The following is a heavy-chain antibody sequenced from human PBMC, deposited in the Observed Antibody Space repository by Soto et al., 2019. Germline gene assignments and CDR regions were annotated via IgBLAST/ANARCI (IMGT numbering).Heavy chain of an antibody. D-gene: IGHD1-1*01. J-gene: IGHJ4*02. CDR2: ISLSGYVN. CDR3: GRRWNGFDY. CDR1: GFIFGDYA. Sequence: QVRLVESGGDLVKPGGSLRLSCVGSGFIFGDYAMGWIRQAPGKGLEWISYISLSGYVNFDADSVKGRFTFSKDNEKKSILLKMNSLTTGDNAVYFCGRRWNGFDYWGQGTLVTVSS. V-gene: IGHV3-11*01.